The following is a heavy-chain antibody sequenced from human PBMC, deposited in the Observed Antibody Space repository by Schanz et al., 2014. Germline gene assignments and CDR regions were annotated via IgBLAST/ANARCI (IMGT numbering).Heavy chain of an antibody. J-gene: IGHJ4*02. CDR1: GGSFDTYT. Sequence: QVQLVQSGAEVKKPGSSLKVPCKASGGSFDTYTIAWVRQAPGQGLEYMGRITPILETANYAQKFQGRVTITADKSTGTVYMELSGLGPDDTAVYYCARTGYDPSLTHWGQGTLVTVSS. CDR2: ITPILETA. D-gene: IGHD5-12*01. CDR3: ARTGYDPSLTH. V-gene: IGHV1-69*08.